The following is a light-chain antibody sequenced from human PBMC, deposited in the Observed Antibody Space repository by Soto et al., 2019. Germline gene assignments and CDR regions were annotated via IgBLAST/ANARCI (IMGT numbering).Light chain of an antibody. CDR1: QSVSSNY. J-gene: IGKJ3*01. V-gene: IGKV3-20*01. CDR2: GAS. Sequence: EIVLSQSPGTLSLSPGERATLSCRASQSVSSNYLVWSQQKPGQAPRLLIYGASSRPTGIPDRFSGSGSGTDFTLTISRLEPEDFAVYYCQQYGSSFTFGPGTKVDIK. CDR3: QQYGSSFT.